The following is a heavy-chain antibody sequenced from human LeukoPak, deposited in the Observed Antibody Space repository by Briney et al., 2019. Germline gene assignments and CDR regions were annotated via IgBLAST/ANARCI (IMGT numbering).Heavy chain of an antibody. V-gene: IGHV4-39*01. CDR2: IYYSGST. J-gene: IGHJ5*02. CDR1: GGSISSTNYY. Sequence: SETLSLTCIVSGGSISSTNYYWGWIRQPPGKGLAWIGSIYYSGSTYYNPSLKSRVSISVDTSKNQFSLKLSSVTAADTAVYYCARGSRYCSGGSCYPGVNWFDPWGQGTLVTVSS. CDR3: ARGSRYCSGGSCYPGVNWFDP. D-gene: IGHD2-15*01.